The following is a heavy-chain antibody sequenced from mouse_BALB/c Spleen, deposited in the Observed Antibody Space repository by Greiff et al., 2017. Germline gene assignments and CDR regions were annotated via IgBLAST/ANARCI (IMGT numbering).Heavy chain of an antibody. CDR2: IDPANGNT. V-gene: IGHV14-3*02. J-gene: IGHJ2*01. D-gene: IGHD4-1*01. CDR1: GFNIKDTY. CDR3: ATDWGH. Sequence: EVQRVESGAELVKPGASVKLSCTASGFNIKDTYMHWVKQRPEQGLEWIGRIDPANGNTKYDPKFQGKATITADTSSNKAYLQLSSLTSEATAVYYCATDWGHWGQGTTLTVSS.